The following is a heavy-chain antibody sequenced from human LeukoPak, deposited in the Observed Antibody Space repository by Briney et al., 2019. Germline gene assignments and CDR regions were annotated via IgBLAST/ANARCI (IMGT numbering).Heavy chain of an antibody. D-gene: IGHD2-15*01. Sequence: PGGSVTLFCTPSGLTYSSYGMQWVRPAPGKGLEWVAVIWYDGTNTYYTDSVKGRFTISRDNSKNTLYLQMNSLRAENTAVYYCARDFCSGGSCYPDAFDIWGQGTMVTVSS. CDR3: ARDFCSGGSCYPDAFDI. V-gene: IGHV3-33*01. J-gene: IGHJ3*02. CDR2: IWYDGTNT. CDR1: GLTYSSYG.